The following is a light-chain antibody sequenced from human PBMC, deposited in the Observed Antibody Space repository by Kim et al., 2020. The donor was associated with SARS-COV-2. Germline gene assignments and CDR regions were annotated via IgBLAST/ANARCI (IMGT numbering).Light chain of an antibody. Sequence: SPGQSVTISCTGTSSDVGGYNYVSWYQQHPGKAPKLMIYDVTKRPSGVPDRFSGSKSGNTASLTISGLQPEDEADYYCCSYAGSVIFGGGTKVTVL. CDR1: SSDVGGYNY. CDR3: CSYAGSVI. CDR2: DVT. J-gene: IGLJ2*01. V-gene: IGLV2-11*01.